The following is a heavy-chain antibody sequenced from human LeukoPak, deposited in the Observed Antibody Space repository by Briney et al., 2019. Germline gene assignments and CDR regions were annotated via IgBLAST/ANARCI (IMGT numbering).Heavy chain of an antibody. V-gene: IGHV3-23*01. J-gene: IGHJ4*02. CDR2: ISGSGSST. CDR1: GFTFGSYA. CDR3: AKGNSARSGSYYGDY. D-gene: IGHD1-26*01. Sequence: GGSLRLSCAASGFTFGSYAMSWVRQAPGRGLEWVSSISGSGSSTYYADSVKGRFIISRDNSKNTLYLQMDSLRIEDTAEYYCAKGNSARSGSYYGDYWGQGTLVTVSS.